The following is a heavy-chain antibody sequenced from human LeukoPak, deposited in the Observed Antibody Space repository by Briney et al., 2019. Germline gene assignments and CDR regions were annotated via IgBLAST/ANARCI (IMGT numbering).Heavy chain of an antibody. CDR2: IYNSGST. D-gene: IGHD3-22*01. CDR3: ASQPYYESSGYYFY. J-gene: IGHJ4*02. CDR1: GGSISSTTYN. Sequence: PSETLSLTCTVSGGSISSTTYNWGWIRQPPGKGLEWIGSIYNSGSTFYNPSLKSRATISIDTSKNQFSLRLSSVTAADTAIYYCASQPYYESSGYYFYWGRGTLVTVSS. V-gene: IGHV4-39*01.